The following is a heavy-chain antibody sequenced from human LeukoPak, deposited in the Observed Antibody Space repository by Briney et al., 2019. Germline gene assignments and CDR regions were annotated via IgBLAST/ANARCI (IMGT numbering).Heavy chain of an antibody. Sequence: SETLSLTCTVSGGSISNYYWSWVRQAPGKGLEWIGYIYYSGSTNYNPSLKSRVTISVDTSKNQFSLKLTSVTAADTAVYYCARQGGYHSPFDYWGQGILVTVSS. CDR3: ARQGGYHSPFDY. D-gene: IGHD3-22*01. V-gene: IGHV4-59*08. CDR1: GGSISNYY. J-gene: IGHJ4*02. CDR2: IYYSGST.